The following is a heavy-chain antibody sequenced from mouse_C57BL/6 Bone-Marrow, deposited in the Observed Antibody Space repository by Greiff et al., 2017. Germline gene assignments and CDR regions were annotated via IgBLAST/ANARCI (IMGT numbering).Heavy chain of an antibody. CDR2: IDPNSGGT. V-gene: IGHV1-72*01. Sequence: QVQLQQSGAELVRPGASVKLSCTASGFNIKDDYMHWVKQRPGRGLEWIGRIDPNSGGTKYNEKFKSKATLTVDKPSSTAYMQLSSLTSEDSAVYYCARKGDYDEGYFDVWGTGTTVTVSS. CDR3: ARKGDYDEGYFDV. J-gene: IGHJ1*03. CDR1: GFNIKDDY. D-gene: IGHD2-4*01.